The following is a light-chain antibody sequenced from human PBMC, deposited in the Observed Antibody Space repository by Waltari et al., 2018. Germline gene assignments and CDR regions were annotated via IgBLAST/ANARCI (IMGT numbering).Light chain of an antibody. CDR1: QGINSW. CDR2: GAS. V-gene: IGKV1-12*01. J-gene: IGKJ1*01. CDR3: MQGTHWPPWT. Sequence: IQMTQSPSSVSASVGDRVTVTCRASQGINSWLAWYQQKPGRAPKLLIYGASSLQSGVPSRFSGSGSGTDFTLTISRVEAEDVAIYYCMQGTHWPPWTFGQGTKVEIK.